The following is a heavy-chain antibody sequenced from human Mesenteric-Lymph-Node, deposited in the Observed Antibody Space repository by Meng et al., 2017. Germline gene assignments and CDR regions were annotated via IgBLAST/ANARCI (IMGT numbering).Heavy chain of an antibody. CDR1: GGSISSGGYY. D-gene: IGHD3-3*01. V-gene: IGHV4-39*07. Sequence: SETLSLTCTVSGGSISSGGYYWSWIRQPPGKGLEWIGEINHSGSTNYNPSLKSRVTISVDTSKNQFSLKLSSVTAADTAVYYCVRARSVYDFWSGYFPADFDYWGQGTLVTVSS. CDR3: VRARSVYDFWSGYFPADFDY. CDR2: INHSGST. J-gene: IGHJ4*02.